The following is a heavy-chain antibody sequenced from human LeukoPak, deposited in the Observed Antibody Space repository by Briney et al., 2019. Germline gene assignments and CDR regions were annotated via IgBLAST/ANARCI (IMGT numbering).Heavy chain of an antibody. V-gene: IGHV4-4*07. J-gene: IGHJ3*02. CDR3: ARDHMGGYCSSTSCGDAFDI. D-gene: IGHD2-2*01. CDR2: IYTSGST. CDR1: GGSISSYY. Sequence: SETLSLTCTVSGGSISSYYWSWIRQPAGKGLEWIGRIYTSGSTNYNPSLKSRVTMSVDTSKNQFSLKLSSVTAADTAVYYCARDHMGGYCSSTSCGDAFDIWGQGTMVTVSS.